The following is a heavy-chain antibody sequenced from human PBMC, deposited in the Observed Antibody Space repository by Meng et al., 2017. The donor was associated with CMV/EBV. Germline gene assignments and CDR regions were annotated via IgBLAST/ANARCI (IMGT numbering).Heavy chain of an antibody. Sequence: SGPTLVNPTQTLTLTCTFSGFSLSTSGVGVGWIRQPPGKALEWLALIYWNDDKRYSPSLKSRLTITKDTSKNQVVLTMTNMDPVDTATYYCARTYCGSDCYPYYFDYWGQGTLVTVSS. CDR2: IYWNDDK. J-gene: IGHJ4*02. CDR1: GFSLSTSGVG. CDR3: ARTYCGSDCYPYYFDY. D-gene: IGHD2-21*01. V-gene: IGHV2-5*01.